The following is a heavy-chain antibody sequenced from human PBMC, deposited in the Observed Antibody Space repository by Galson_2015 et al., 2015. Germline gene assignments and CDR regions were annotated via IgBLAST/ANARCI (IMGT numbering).Heavy chain of an antibody. CDR2: IWYDGSNK. V-gene: IGHV3-33*01. D-gene: IGHD6-13*01. CDR3: ARDVPPRIAAAGWGCMDV. CDR1: GFTFSSYG. J-gene: IGHJ6*02. Sequence: SLRLSCAASGFTFSSYGMHWVRQAPGKGLEWVAVIWYDGSNKYYEDSVKGRFTISRDNSKDTLYLQMNSLRAEDTAVYYCARDVPPRIAAAGWGCMDVWGQGTTVTVSS.